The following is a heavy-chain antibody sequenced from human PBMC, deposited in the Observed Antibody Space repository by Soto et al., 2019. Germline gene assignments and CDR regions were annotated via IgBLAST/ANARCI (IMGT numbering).Heavy chain of an antibody. CDR1: GYTFTSYG. CDR2: ISAYNGNT. J-gene: IGHJ5*02. V-gene: IGHV1-18*04. D-gene: IGHD2-15*01. CDR3: ARAFGGVLPDIVVVVAAPNWFDP. Sequence: KVSCKASGYTFTSYGISWVRQAPGQGLEWMGWISAYNGNTNYAQKLQGRVTMTTDTSTSTAYMELRSLRSDDTAVYYCARAFGGVLPDIVVVVAAPNWFDPWGQGTLVTVSS.